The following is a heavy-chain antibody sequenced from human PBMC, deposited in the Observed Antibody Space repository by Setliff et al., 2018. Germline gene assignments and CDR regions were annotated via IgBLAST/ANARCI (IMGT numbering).Heavy chain of an antibody. CDR3: ATRAPPTRTHPRGTFDDFGGNYYYYLDV. D-gene: IGHD3-3*01. Sequence: SVKVSCKASGGTFRTQPISWVRQAPGQGLEWVGGIIPLFGTPRYTEKFQVRVTITADESTSTAYMDLSGLTSEDTAVYYCATRAPPTRTHPRGTFDDFGGNYYYYLDVWGTGTTVTVSS. J-gene: IGHJ6*03. CDR2: IIPLFGTP. V-gene: IGHV1-69*13. CDR1: GGTFRTQP.